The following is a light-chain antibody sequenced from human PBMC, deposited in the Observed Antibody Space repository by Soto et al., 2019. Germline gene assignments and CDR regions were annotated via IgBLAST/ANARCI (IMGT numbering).Light chain of an antibody. J-gene: IGKJ1*01. CDR1: QSLVFSDGKTY. V-gene: IGKV2D-29*01. CDR3: MQTVHHPWT. CDR2: GVS. Sequence: DIVMTQTPLSLSVTPGQPASISCKSSQSLVFSDGKTYFYWYLQKPGQPPQLLIHGVSTRFSGVTDRFSGSGSGTDFTLPISRVEAEDVGVYYCMQTVHHPWTFGQGTKVEVK.